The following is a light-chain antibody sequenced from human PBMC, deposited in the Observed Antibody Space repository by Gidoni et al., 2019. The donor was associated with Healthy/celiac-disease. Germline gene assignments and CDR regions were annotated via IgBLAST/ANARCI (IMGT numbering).Light chain of an antibody. CDR3: QAWDSSNVV. CDR2: QDS. V-gene: IGLV3-1*01. CDR1: KLGDKY. J-gene: IGLJ2*01. Sequence: SYELTQPPSMSVAPGQTARITCSGDKLGDKYACWYQQKPAQSPVLVIYQDSKRPSGIPERFSGSNSGNTATLTISGTQAMDEADYYCQAWDSSNVVFGGGTELTVL.